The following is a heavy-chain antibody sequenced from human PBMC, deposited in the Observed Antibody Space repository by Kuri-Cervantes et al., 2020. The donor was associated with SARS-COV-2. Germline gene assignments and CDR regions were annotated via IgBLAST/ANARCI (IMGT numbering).Heavy chain of an antibody. J-gene: IGHJ4*02. V-gene: IGHV1-2*02. CDR3: ARVFEGEGYFDY. CDR1: GYTFTGYY. Sequence: ASVKVSCKASGYTFTGYYMHWVRQAPGQGLEWMGWINPNSGGTNYAQKFQGRVTISVDTSKNQFSLKLSSVTAADTAVYYCARVFEGEGYFDYWGQGTLVTVSS. D-gene: IGHD3-16*01. CDR2: INPNSGGT.